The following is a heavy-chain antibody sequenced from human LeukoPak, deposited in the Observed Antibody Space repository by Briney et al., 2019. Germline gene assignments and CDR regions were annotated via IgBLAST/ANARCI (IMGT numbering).Heavy chain of an antibody. Sequence: GGSLRFSCSASGFTFSNYAMHWVRQAPGKRLEYVSAITANGGGTYYADSVRGRFTISRDNSKYMLYLQMSSLRPEDTAIYYCAEATPYYFDYWGKETLVTVSS. CDR3: AEATPYYFDY. CDR1: GFTFSNYA. CDR2: ITANGGGT. J-gene: IGHJ4*02. D-gene: IGHD5-24*01. V-gene: IGHV3-64D*09.